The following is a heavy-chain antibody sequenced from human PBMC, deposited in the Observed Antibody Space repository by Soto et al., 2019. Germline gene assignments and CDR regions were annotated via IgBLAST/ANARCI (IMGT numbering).Heavy chain of an antibody. CDR1: GTSFTRFW. CDR2: IYPGDSEI. J-gene: IGHJ4*02. Sequence: GESLTISCTFSGTSFTRFWIGWVRQMPGKGLEWLGIIYPGDSEIRYSPSFQGQVTISADKSINTAYLQWSSLKASGTAIYYCARQHPLDSSGWYYWGQGTLVTVSS. CDR3: ARQHPLDSSGWYY. V-gene: IGHV5-51*01. D-gene: IGHD6-19*01.